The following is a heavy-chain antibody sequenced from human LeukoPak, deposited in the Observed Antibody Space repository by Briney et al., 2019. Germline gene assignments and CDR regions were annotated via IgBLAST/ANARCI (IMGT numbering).Heavy chain of an antibody. CDR3: ARGSRYFLH. V-gene: IGHV3-11*01. Sequence: PGGSLRLSCAASGFTFSDYNMTCIRQAPGKGLEWVSHISSRGRTIYYADSVKGRVIISRDNAKNSMYLQMYSLRAEDTAVYYCARGSRYFLHWGQGTLVTVSS. J-gene: IGHJ1*01. CDR2: ISSRGRTI. CDR1: GFTFSDYN.